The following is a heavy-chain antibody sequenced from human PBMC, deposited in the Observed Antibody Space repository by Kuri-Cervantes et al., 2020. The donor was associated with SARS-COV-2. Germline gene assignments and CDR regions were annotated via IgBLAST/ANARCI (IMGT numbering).Heavy chain of an antibody. Sequence: GESLKSSCAASGFTFSSYSMNWVRQAPGKGLEWVSSISSSSSYIYYADSVKGRFTISRDNAKNSLYLQTNSLRAEDTAVYYCARDRGEDIVVVVAASAYDYWGQGTLVTVSS. V-gene: IGHV3-21*01. CDR3: ARDRGEDIVVVVAASAYDY. J-gene: IGHJ4*02. D-gene: IGHD2-15*01. CDR1: GFTFSSYS. CDR2: ISSSSSYI.